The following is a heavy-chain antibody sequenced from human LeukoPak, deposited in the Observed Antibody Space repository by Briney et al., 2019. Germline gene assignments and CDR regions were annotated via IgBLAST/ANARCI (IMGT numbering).Heavy chain of an antibody. D-gene: IGHD2-2*01. CDR1: GFTFSSYA. J-gene: IGHJ4*02. CDR3: ARDRTPDCSSTSCYGDY. Sequence: GGSLRLSCAASGFTFSSYAMSWVRQAPGKGLEWVSSISGSGTRTYYSDSVKGRFTISRDNSKNTLYLQMNSLRAEDTAVYYCARDRTPDCSSTSCYGDYWGQGTLVTVSS. V-gene: IGHV3-23*01. CDR2: ISGSGTRT.